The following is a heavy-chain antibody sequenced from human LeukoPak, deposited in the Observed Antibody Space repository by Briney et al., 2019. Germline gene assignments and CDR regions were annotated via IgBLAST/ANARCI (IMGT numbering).Heavy chain of an antibody. CDR2: ISGSGGST. D-gene: IGHD3-3*01. CDR3: AKNGRYDFWSGYSPRYYMDV. CDR1: GFTFRNYG. J-gene: IGHJ6*03. V-gene: IGHV3-23*01. Sequence: GGSLRLSCAASGFTFRNYGMSWVRQAPGKGLEWVSAISGSGGSTYYADSVKGRFTISRDNSKNTLYLQMNSLRAEDTAVYYCAKNGRYDFWSGYSPRYYMDVWGKGTTVTVSS.